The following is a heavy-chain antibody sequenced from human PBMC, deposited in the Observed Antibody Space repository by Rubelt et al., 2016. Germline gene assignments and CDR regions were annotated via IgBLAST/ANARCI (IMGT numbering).Heavy chain of an antibody. CDR3: ARDFRGYSYALGSFDY. CDR2: IYYSGST. D-gene: IGHD5-18*01. Sequence: QVQLQQWGAGLLKPSETLSLTCAVYGGSFSGYYWSWIRQPPGKGLEWIGYIYYSGSTNYNPSLKSGVTISVDTSKNQFSLKLSSVTAADTAVYYCARDFRGYSYALGSFDYWGQGTLVTVSS. J-gene: IGHJ4*02. V-gene: IGHV4-34*11. CDR1: GGSFSGYY.